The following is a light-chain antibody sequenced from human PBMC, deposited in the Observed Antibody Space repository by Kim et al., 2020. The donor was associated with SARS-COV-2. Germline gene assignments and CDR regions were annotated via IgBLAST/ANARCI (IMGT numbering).Light chain of an antibody. CDR2: GAS. CDR1: QSISSC. Sequence: DFQMTQSPSSLSASVGDRVTITCRSSQSISSCLNWYQQKSGEAPKLLIYGASNLQNGVPSRFSGSGSGTDFTLTISSLQPEDFATYYCQQSDSSPWTFGQGTKVDIK. CDR3: QQSDSSPWT. J-gene: IGKJ1*01. V-gene: IGKV1-39*01.